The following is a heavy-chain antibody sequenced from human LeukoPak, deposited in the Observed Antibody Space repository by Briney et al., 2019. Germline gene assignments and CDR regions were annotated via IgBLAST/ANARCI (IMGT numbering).Heavy chain of an antibody. V-gene: IGHV1-46*01. CDR1: GYTFTSYY. D-gene: IGHD2-2*03. J-gene: IGHJ3*02. CDR2: INPSGGST. Sequence: ASVKVSCKASGYTFTSYYMHWVRQAPGQGLEWMGIINPSGGSTSYAQKFQGRVTMTRDTSTSTLYMELSSLRSEDTAFYYCARRARGSWINDAFDIWGQGTMVTVSS. CDR3: ARRARGSWINDAFDI.